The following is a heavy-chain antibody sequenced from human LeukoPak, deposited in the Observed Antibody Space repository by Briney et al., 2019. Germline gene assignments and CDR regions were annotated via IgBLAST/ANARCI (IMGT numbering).Heavy chain of an antibody. Sequence: GGSLRLSCAASGFTVSSNYMSWVRQAPGKGPEWVSVIYSGGSTYYADSVKGRFTISRDNSKNTLYLQMNSLRAEDTAVYYCARHRGYCSSTSCYPYYFDYWGQGTLVTVSS. J-gene: IGHJ4*02. CDR3: ARHRGYCSSTSCYPYYFDY. D-gene: IGHD2-2*01. CDR2: IYSGGST. V-gene: IGHV3-66*04. CDR1: GFTVSSNY.